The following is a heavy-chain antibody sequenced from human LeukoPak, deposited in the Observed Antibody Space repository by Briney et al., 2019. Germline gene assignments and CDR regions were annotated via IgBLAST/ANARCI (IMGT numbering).Heavy chain of an antibody. J-gene: IGHJ4*02. CDR3: ATSSAWYSNN. V-gene: IGHV4-34*01. Sequence: SETLSLTCAVYGGSFSGYYWSWIRQPPGKGLEWIGEINHSGSTNYNPSLKSRVTISVDTSKNQFSLKLSSVTAADTAVYYCATSSAWYSNNWGQGTLVTVSS. D-gene: IGHD6-19*01. CDR1: GGSFSGYY. CDR2: INHSGST.